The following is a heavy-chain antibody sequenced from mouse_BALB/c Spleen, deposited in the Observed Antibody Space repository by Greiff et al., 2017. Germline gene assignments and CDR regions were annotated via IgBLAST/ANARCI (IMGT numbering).Heavy chain of an antibody. V-gene: IGHV1-4*02. D-gene: IGHD2-10*01. CDR1: GYTFTSYT. CDR3: ARPYYGNPFDY. Sequence: QVQLQQSAAELARPGASVKMSCKASGYTFTSYTMHWVKQRPGQGLEWIGYINPSSGYTEYNQKFKDKTTLTADKSSSTAYMQLSSLTSEDSAVYYCARPYYGNPFDYWGQGTTLTVSS. CDR2: INPSSGYT. J-gene: IGHJ2*01.